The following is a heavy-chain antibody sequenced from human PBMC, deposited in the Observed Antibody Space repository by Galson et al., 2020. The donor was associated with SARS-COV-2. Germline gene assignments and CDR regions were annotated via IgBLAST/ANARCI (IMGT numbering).Heavy chain of an antibody. CDR2: IDWDDDK. J-gene: IGHJ4*02. CDR3: ARVYSSGWDYFDY. V-gene: IGHV2-70*04. D-gene: IGHD6-19*01. CDR1: GLSRRTSEKR. Sequence: SGPTQVQLTQTHTLTCTFTGLSRRTSEKRVNWIRQPPGKSLEWIARIDWDDDKFYSTSLKTRLTISKDTSKNQVVLTMPNMDPVDTATYYCARVYSSGWDYFDYWGQGTLVTVSS.